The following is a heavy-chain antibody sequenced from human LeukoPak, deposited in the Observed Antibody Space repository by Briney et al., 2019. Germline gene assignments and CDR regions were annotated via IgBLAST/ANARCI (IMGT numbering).Heavy chain of an antibody. V-gene: IGHV1-69*02. CDR3: ARGGTDSGSYYEAWFDP. Sequence: SVKVSCKASGGTFSSYTISWVRQAPGQGLEWMGRIIPILGIANYAQKFQGRVTITADKPTSTAYMELSSLRSEDTAVYYCARGGTDSGSYYEAWFDPWGQGTLVTVSS. CDR2: IIPILGIA. J-gene: IGHJ5*02. CDR1: GGTFSSYT. D-gene: IGHD1-26*01.